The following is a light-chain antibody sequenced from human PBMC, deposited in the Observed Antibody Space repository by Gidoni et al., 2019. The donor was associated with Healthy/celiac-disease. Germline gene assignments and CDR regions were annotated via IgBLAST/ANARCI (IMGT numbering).Light chain of an antibody. V-gene: IGKV3-15*01. CDR3: QQYNNWPQWT. CDR2: GAS. J-gene: IGKJ1*01. Sequence: EIVMTQSPATLSVSPGERATIPCRASQSVSSNLAWYQQKPGQAPRLLIYGASTRATGIPARFSGSGSGTEFTLTISSLQSEDFAVYYCQQYNNWPQWTFGQGTKVEIK. CDR1: QSVSSN.